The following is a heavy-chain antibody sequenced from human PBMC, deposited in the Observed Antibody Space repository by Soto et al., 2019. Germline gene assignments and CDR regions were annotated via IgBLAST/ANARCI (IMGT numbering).Heavy chain of an antibody. CDR2: IYYSGST. Sequence: PSETLSLTCTVSGGSISSSSYYWGWIRQPPGKGLEWIGSIYYSGSTYYNPSLKSRVTISVDTSKNQFSLQLNSVTPEDTAVYYCARDRPYSSGWRVNNWFDPWGQGTLVTVSS. D-gene: IGHD6-19*01. J-gene: IGHJ5*02. CDR3: ARDRPYSSGWRVNNWFDP. V-gene: IGHV4-39*02. CDR1: GGSISSSSYY.